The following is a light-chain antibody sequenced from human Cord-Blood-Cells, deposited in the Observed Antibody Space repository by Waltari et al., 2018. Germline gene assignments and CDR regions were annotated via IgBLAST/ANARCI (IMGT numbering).Light chain of an antibody. CDR1: QSVLYSSNNKNY. J-gene: IGKJ1*01. V-gene: IGKV4-1*01. CDR3: QQYYSTPPT. CDR2: WAS. Sequence: DIMMTQSPDSLAVSLGARATINCKSSQSVLYSSNNKNYLAWYQQKPGQPPKLLIYWASTRESGVPDRFSGSGSGTDFTLTISSLQAEDVAVYYCQQYYSTPPTFGQGTKVEIK.